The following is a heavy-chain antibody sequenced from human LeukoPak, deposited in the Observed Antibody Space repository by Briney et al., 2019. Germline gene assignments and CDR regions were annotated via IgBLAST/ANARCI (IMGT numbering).Heavy chain of an antibody. CDR3: ARVGSSGWYLN. J-gene: IGHJ4*02. CDR2: IYYSGNT. D-gene: IGHD6-19*01. V-gene: IGHV4-38-2*02. Sequence: SETLSLTCTVSGYSISSGYYWGWIRQPPGKGLEWIGTIYYSGNTYYNPSLKSRLTISVGTSKNQFSLNLISVTAADTAVYYCARVGSSGWYLNWGQGTLVTVSS. CDR1: GYSISSGYY.